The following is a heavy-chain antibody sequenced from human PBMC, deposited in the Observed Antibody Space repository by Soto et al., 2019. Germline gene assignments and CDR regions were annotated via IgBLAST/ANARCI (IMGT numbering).Heavy chain of an antibody. Sequence: QPGGSLRLSCAASGFTFSSYEMNWVRQAPGKGLEWVLYISSSGNTIYYADSVKGRFTSSRDNAKNSLYLQMNSLGAEDTAVYYCASGYSYGYHFDLWGQGTLVTVSS. CDR1: GFTFSSYE. V-gene: IGHV3-48*03. D-gene: IGHD5-18*01. CDR3: ASGYSYGYHFDL. CDR2: ISSSGNTI. J-gene: IGHJ4*02.